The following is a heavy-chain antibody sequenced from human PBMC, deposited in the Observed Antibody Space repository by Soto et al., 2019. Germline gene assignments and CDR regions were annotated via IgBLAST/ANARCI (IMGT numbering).Heavy chain of an antibody. V-gene: IGHV3-30-3*01. J-gene: IGHJ3*02. Sequence: PGGSLRLSCAASGFTFSSYAMRWVRQAPGKGLEWVAVISYDGSNKYYADSVKGRFTISRDNSKNTLYLQMNSLRAEDTAVYYCARYIVVVTATYAFDIWGQGTMVTVSS. CDR2: ISYDGSNK. D-gene: IGHD2-21*02. CDR3: ARYIVVVTATYAFDI. CDR1: GFTFSSYA.